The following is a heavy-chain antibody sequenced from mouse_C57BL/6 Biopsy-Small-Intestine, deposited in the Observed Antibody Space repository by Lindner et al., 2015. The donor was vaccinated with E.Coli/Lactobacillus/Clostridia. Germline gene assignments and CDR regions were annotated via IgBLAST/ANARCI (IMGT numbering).Heavy chain of an antibody. V-gene: IGHV1-14*01. CDR3: ARGDYEVYFDY. CDR1: GYTFTSYV. J-gene: IGHJ2*01. D-gene: IGHD2-4*01. Sequence: VQLQESGPELVKPGASVKMSCKASGYTFTSYVMHWVKQKPGQGLEWIGYINPYNDGTKYNEKFRGKATLTSDKSSSTAYMEISSLTSEDSAVYYCARGDYEVYFDYWGQGTTLTVSS. CDR2: INPYNDGT.